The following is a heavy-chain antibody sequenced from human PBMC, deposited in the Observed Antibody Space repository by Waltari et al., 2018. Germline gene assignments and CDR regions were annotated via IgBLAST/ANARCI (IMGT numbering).Heavy chain of an antibody. CDR3: ASRGYSSSWYYFDY. CDR2: IWYDGSNK. CDR1: GFTFSSSG. J-gene: IGHJ4*02. D-gene: IGHD6-13*01. Sequence: QVQLVESGGGVVQPGRSLRLSCAASGFTFSSSGMHWVRQAPGKGLEWVAVIWYDGSNKYYADSVKGRFTISRDNSKNTLYLQMNSLRAEDTAVYYCASRGYSSSWYYFDYWGQGTLVTVSS. V-gene: IGHV3-33*01.